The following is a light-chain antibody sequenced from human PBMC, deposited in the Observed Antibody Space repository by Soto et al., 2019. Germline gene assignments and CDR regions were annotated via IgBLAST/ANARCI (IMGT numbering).Light chain of an antibody. J-gene: IGLJ1*01. Sequence: VLTQSPSASGSPGQSGTLSCPGTSSDIGGYNSVSWYQQHPGKAPKVMIYDVTKRPSGVPDRFSGSKSGNTASLTVSALQAEDEADYYCSSYTDRKHLVFGTGTKGTVL. CDR1: SSDIGGYNS. CDR3: SSYTDRKHLV. V-gene: IGLV2-8*01. CDR2: DVT.